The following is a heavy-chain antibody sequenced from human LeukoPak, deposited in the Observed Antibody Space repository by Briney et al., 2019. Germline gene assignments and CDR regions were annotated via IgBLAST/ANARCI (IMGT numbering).Heavy chain of an antibody. V-gene: IGHV4-39*02. CDR3: AKGLRYLSFNDAFDI. CDR2: IYYSGST. CDR1: GGSISSNSYY. Sequence: SETLSLTCTVSGGSISSNSYYWGWIRQSPGKGLEWIGSIYYSGSTYYKPSLKSRLTISVDTSKNHFSLKLSSVAAADTAVYFCAKGLRYLSFNDAFDIWGQGTMVTVSS. J-gene: IGHJ3*02. D-gene: IGHD3-9*01.